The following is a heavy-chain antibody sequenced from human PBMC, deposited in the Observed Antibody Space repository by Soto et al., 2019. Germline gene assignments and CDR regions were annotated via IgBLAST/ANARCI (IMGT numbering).Heavy chain of an antibody. Sequence: SETLSLTCALSRGSISSSNWWSWVRQPPGKGLEWIGEIYHSGSTNYNPSLKSRVTISVDKSKNQFSLKLRSVTAADTAVYYWASDLRKGTSGVCDIWGQGTMVTVSS. D-gene: IGHD2-8*01. CDR3: ASDLRKGTSGVCDI. CDR2: IYHSGST. V-gene: IGHV4-4*02. CDR1: RGSISSSNW. J-gene: IGHJ3*02.